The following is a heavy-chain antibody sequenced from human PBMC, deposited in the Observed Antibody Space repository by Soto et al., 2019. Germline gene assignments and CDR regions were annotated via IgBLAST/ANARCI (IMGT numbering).Heavy chain of an antibody. J-gene: IGHJ3*02. CDR1: GGTFSSYA. CDR3: ARGRYYYGSGSYSSHAFDI. Sequence: ASVKVSCKASGGTFSSYAISWVRQAPGQGLEWMGGIIPIFGTANYAQKFQGRVTITADESTSTAYMELSSLRSEDTAVYYCARGRYYYGSGSYSSHAFDIWGQGTMVTVSS. D-gene: IGHD3-10*01. CDR2: IIPIFGTA. V-gene: IGHV1-69*13.